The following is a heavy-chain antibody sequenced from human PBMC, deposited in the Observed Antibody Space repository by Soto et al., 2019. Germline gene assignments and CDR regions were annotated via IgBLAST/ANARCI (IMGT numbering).Heavy chain of an antibody. D-gene: IGHD3-10*01. Sequence: VASVKVSCKASGGTFSSNAISWVRQAPGQGLEWMGGITPIFGTANYAQKFQGRVTITADESTSTAYMELSSLRSEDTAVYYCARDKAGRRFGELLGGMDVWGQGTTVTVSS. J-gene: IGHJ6*02. CDR1: GGTFSSNA. CDR3: ARDKAGRRFGELLGGMDV. V-gene: IGHV1-69*13. CDR2: ITPIFGTA.